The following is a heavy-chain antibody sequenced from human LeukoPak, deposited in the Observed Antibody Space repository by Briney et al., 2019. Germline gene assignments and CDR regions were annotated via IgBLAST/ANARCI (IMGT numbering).Heavy chain of an antibody. D-gene: IGHD6-19*01. J-gene: IGHJ4*02. CDR1: GFTFNIYA. CDR2: ISGSGGST. CDR3: AKVSVAGLMRYYFDY. Sequence: GGSLRLSCTASGFTFNIYAMNWVRQAPGEGLEWVSGISGSGGSTYYADSVKRRFTISRDNSEDTLYLQMNSLRAEDTAVYYCAKVSVAGLMRYYFDYWGQGTLVTVSS. V-gene: IGHV3-23*01.